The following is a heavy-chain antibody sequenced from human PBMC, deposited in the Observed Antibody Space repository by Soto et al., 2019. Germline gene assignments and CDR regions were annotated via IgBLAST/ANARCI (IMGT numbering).Heavy chain of an antibody. J-gene: IGHJ4*02. CDR1: GGSLSSGSFS. Sequence: QLRLQESGSGLVKPSQTLSLTCTVSGGSLSSGSFSWGWIRQPPGMGLEWIGYINYSGNTYYNPSLRRRATISRDMSTNPSSLKLGAVPAADTAVYYCARGGGSTASVANYYFDYWGRGDLVTVSS. D-gene: IGHD2-21*01. V-gene: IGHV4-30-2*01. CDR2: INYSGNT. CDR3: ARGGGSTASVANYYFDY.